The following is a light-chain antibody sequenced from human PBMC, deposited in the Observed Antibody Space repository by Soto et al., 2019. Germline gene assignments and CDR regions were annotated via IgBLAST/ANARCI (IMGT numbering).Light chain of an antibody. CDR3: QQYNNWPLS. CDR2: GAS. CDR1: QSVSSN. V-gene: IGKV3-15*01. Sequence: ETVMTQSPATLSVSPGERATLSCRASQSVSSNLAWYQQKPGRAPRLLIYGASTRATGIPGRFSGSGSGTEFSLTVSSLQSEDFAVYYCQQYNNWPLSFGGGTKVEIK. J-gene: IGKJ4*01.